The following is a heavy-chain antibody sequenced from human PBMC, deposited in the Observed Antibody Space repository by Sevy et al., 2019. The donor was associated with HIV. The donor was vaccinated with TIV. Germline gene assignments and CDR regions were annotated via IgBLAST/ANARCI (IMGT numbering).Heavy chain of an antibody. CDR3: VKDLALSTMIGPFGYYYGMDV. CDR2: ISYDGSNK. J-gene: IGHJ6*02. Sequence: GGSLRLSCAASGFTFSSYGMHWVRQAPGKGLEWVAVISYDGSNKYYADSVKGRFTISRDNSKNTLYLQMNSLRAEDTAVYYCVKDLALSTMIGPFGYYYGMDVWGQGTTVTVSS. V-gene: IGHV3-30*18. CDR1: GFTFSSYG. D-gene: IGHD3-22*01.